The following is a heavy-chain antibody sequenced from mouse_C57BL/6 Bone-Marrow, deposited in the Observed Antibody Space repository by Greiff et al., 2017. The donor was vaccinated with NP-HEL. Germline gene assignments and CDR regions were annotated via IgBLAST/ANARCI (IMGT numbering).Heavy chain of an antibody. V-gene: IGHV1-7*01. CDR2: INPSSGYT. CDR1: GYTFTSYW. J-gene: IGHJ4*01. CDR3: AKGITTVVEGIMDY. Sequence: VKVVESGAELAKPGASVKLSCKASGYTFTSYWMHWVKQRPGQGLEWIGYINPSSGYTKYNQKFKDKATLTADKSSSTAYMQLSSLTYEDSAVYYCAKGITTVVEGIMDYWGQGTSVTVSS. D-gene: IGHD1-1*01.